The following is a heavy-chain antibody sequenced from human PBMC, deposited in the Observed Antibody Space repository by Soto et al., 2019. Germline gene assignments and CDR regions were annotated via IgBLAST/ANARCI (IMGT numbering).Heavy chain of an antibody. J-gene: IGHJ4*02. V-gene: IGHV4-39*01. Sequence: QLQLQESGPGLVKPSETLSLTCTVSGGSISSSSYYWGWIRQPPGKGLEWIGSSYYSGSTYYNPSLKSRVTISVDTSKNQFSLKLSSVTAADTAVYYCARIYGDYARGSFDYWGQGTLVTVSS. CDR2: SYYSGST. CDR1: GGSISSSSYY. CDR3: ARIYGDYARGSFDY. D-gene: IGHD4-17*01.